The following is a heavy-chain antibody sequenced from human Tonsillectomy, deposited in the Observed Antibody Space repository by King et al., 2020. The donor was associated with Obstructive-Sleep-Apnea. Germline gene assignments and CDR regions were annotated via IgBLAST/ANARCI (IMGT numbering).Heavy chain of an antibody. D-gene: IGHD2-2*02. J-gene: IGHJ4*02. CDR1: GFTFSSYA. CDR2: ISDDGINK. Sequence: VQLVESGGGVVQPGRSLRLSCAASGFTFSSYAMHWVRQTPGKGLEWVSDISDDGINKNYADSVKGRFTISRDNSKNTLYLQMNILRAEETDVYYWSGDGIGFGSSISGYTDDWGQGTLVTASS. V-gene: IGHV3-30*04. CDR3: SGDGIGFGSSISGYTDD.